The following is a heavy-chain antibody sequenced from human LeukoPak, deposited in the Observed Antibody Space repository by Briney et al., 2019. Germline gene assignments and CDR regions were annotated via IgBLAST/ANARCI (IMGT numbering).Heavy chain of an antibody. CDR2: IYYSGST. Sequence: SETLSLTCTVSGDSINDYHWSWIRQAPGNRLEWIGGIYYSGSTMYSPSLESRVTISLDTSRTQFSLDLNSVTAADTAVYYCARHAGFGSGYYHDAFDIWGQGSMVIVSS. D-gene: IGHD3-22*01. CDR3: ARHAGFGSGYYHDAFDI. J-gene: IGHJ3*02. V-gene: IGHV4-59*08. CDR1: GDSINDYH.